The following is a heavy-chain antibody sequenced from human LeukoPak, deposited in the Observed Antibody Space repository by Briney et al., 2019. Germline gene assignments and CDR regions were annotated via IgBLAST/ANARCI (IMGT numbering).Heavy chain of an antibody. Sequence: TGGSLRLSCAASGFTFSSYEMNWVRQAPGKGLEWVSYISSSGSTIYYADSVKGRFTISRDNAKNSLYLQMNSLRAEDTAVYYCAKVDYYDSSVLEYWGQGTLVTVSS. J-gene: IGHJ4*02. CDR3: AKVDYYDSSVLEY. CDR1: GFTFSSYE. V-gene: IGHV3-48*03. D-gene: IGHD3-22*01. CDR2: ISSSGSTI.